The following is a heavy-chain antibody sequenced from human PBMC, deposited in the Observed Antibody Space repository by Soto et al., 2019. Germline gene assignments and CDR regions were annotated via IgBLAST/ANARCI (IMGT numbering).Heavy chain of an antibody. V-gene: IGHV1-69*13. J-gene: IGHJ6*02. D-gene: IGHD6-6*01. CDR2: IIPIFGTA. CDR3: ASDSSSGYYYYGMDV. CDR1: GGTFSSYA. Sequence: SVKVSCKASGGTFSSYAISWVRQAPGQGLEWMGGIIPIFGTANYAQKFQGRVTITADEFTSTAYMELSSLRSEDTAVYYCASDSSSGYYYYGMDVWGQGTTVTVSS.